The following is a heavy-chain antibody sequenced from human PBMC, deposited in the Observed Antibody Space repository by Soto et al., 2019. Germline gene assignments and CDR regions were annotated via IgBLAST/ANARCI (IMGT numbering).Heavy chain of an antibody. CDR1: GYTFTSYG. Sequence: SVKVSCKASGYTFTSYGISCVRQAPGQGLEWMGGIIPIIGTANYAQKFQGRVTITTDESTSTAYMELSSLRSEDTAVYYCAYSSGWDKSDYWGQGTLVTVSS. V-gene: IGHV1-69*05. CDR3: AYSSGWDKSDY. J-gene: IGHJ4*02. D-gene: IGHD6-19*01. CDR2: IIPIIGTA.